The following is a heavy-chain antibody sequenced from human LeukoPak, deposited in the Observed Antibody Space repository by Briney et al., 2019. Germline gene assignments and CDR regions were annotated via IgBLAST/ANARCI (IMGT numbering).Heavy chain of an antibody. Sequence: ASVKVSCKASGYTFTSYYMHWVRQAPGQGLEWMGIINPSGGSTSYAQKFQGRVTMTRDTSTSTVYTELSSLRSEDTAVYYCARVSETYYLGWYRGRTGWFDPWGQGTLVTVSS. CDR1: GYTFTSYY. CDR2: INPSGGST. J-gene: IGHJ5*02. D-gene: IGHD6-19*01. V-gene: IGHV1-46*01. CDR3: ARVSETYYLGWYRGRTGWFDP.